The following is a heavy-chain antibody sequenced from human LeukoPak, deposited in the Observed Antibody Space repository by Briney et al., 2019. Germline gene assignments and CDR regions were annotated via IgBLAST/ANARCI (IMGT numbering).Heavy chain of an antibody. Sequence: GGSLRLSCEASELIFSAYDMSWVRQAPGKGLEWVSGISGSGSKTYYADSVKGRFTISRDNSKNTLYLQMNSLRAEDTAVYYCAKGDSSSYYYYGMDVWGQGTTVTVSS. CDR3: AKGDSSSYYYYGMDV. CDR2: ISGSGSKT. J-gene: IGHJ6*02. CDR1: ELIFSAYD. V-gene: IGHV3-23*01. D-gene: IGHD6-13*01.